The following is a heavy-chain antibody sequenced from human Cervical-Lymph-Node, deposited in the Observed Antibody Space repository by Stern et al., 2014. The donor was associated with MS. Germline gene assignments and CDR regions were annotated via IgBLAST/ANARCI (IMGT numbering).Heavy chain of an antibody. Sequence: EVQLVESGAEVKKPGESLKISWKLSGYSFTIYYIAWVRQMPGQGLEWMGVIYPYDADTTYSPSFQGQVTISADKSITTAYLQWSSLRASDTAMYYCARHVQGFDYWGQGTLVTVSS. CDR3: ARHVQGFDY. J-gene: IGHJ4*02. CDR1: GYSFTIYY. V-gene: IGHV5-51*01. CDR2: IYPYDADT.